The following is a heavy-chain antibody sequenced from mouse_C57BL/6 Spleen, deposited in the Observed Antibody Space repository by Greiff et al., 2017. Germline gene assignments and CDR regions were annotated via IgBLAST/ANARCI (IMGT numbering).Heavy chain of an antibody. D-gene: IGHD6-1*01. J-gene: IGHJ2*01. V-gene: IGHV5-17*01. Sequence: EVQRVESGGGLVKPGGSLKLSCAASGFTFSDYGMHWVRQAPEKGLEWVAYISSGSSTIYYADTVQGRFTISRDNAKNTLFLQMTSLRSEDTAMYYCARGKAYYFDYWGQGTTLTVSS. CDR3: ARGKAYYFDY. CDR1: GFTFSDYG. CDR2: ISSGSSTI.